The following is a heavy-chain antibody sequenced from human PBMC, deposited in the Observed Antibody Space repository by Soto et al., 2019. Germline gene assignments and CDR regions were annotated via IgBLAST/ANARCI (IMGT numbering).Heavy chain of an antibody. CDR1: GGTFSSYA. J-gene: IGHJ6*02. D-gene: IGHD2-15*01. CDR3: ARGVWGPALGVCSGGSCYSRYYYYGMDV. V-gene: IGHV1-69*01. CDR2: IIPIFGTA. Sequence: QVQLVQSGAEVKKPGSSVKVSCKASGGTFSSYAISWVRQDPGQGLEWMGGIIPIFGTANYAQKFQGRVTITADEPTSTAYMELASLGSEDTAVYYCARGVWGPALGVCSGGSCYSRYYYYGMDVWGQGTTVTVSS.